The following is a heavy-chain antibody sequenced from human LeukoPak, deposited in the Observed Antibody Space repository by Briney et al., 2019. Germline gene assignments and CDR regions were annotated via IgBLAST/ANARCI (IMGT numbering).Heavy chain of an antibody. CDR1: GYTFTSYG. Sequence: RASVTVSCTASGYTFTSYGISWVRQAPGQGLEWMGWISVYNGNTNYAQKLQGRVTMTTDTSTNTAYMELRSLRSDDTAVYYCARRGSGYFDYWGQGTLVTVSS. CDR2: ISVYNGNT. D-gene: IGHD3-10*01. J-gene: IGHJ4*02. V-gene: IGHV1-18*01. CDR3: ARRGSGYFDY.